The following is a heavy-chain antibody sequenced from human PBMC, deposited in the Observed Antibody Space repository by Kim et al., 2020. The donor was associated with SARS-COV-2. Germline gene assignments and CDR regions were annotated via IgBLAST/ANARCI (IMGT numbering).Heavy chain of an antibody. D-gene: IGHD3-10*01. CDR2: IIPILGIA. Sequence: SVKVSCKASGGTFSSYAISWVRQAPGQGLEWMGRIIPILGIANYAQKFQGRVTITADKSTSTAYMELSSLRSEDTAVYYCATKEYYGSGSYYPHGFFYWGQGTLAPVSS. J-gene: IGHJ4*02. V-gene: IGHV1-69*04. CDR1: GGTFSSYA. CDR3: ATKEYYGSGSYYPHGFFY.